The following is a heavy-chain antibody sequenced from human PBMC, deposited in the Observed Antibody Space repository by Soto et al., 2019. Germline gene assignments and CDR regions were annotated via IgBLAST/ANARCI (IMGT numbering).Heavy chain of an antibody. CDR1: GGSISSSSYY. D-gene: IGHD2-8*02. Sequence: ASETLSLTCTVSGGSISSSSYYWGWIRQPPGKGLEWIGEINHSGSTNYNPSLKSRVTISVDTSKNQFSLKLTSVTAADTAVYYCARDKITGLFDYWGQGTLVTVSS. J-gene: IGHJ4*02. CDR2: INHSGST. V-gene: IGHV4-39*07. CDR3: ARDKITGLFDY.